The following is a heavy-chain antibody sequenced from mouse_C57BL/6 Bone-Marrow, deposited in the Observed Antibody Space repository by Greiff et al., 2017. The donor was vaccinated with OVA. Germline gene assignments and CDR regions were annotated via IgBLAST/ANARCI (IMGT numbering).Heavy chain of an antibody. Sequence: QVQLQQSGAELVKPGASVKMSCRASGYTFTSYWITWVKQRPGQGLEWIGDIYPGSGSTNYNEKFKSKATLTVDTSSSTAYMQLSSLTSEDSAVYYCARWRDDDDWFAYWGQGTLVTVSA. J-gene: IGHJ3*01. D-gene: IGHD2-4*01. CDR2: IYPGSGST. CDR3: ARWRDDDDWFAY. CDR1: GYTFTSYW. V-gene: IGHV1-55*01.